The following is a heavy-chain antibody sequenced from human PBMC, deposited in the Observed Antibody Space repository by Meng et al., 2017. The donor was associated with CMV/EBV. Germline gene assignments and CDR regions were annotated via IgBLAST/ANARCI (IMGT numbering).Heavy chain of an antibody. V-gene: IGHV4-4*07. Sequence: QVAWQEAGAGVGEPSETLSLTWTGSGGSISSYCWSWIRQPDGKGLERIGRIYTSGSTNYNPSLKSRVPMSVDTSKNQFSLKLSSVTAADTAVYYCARGGLYYYDSSGHFDYWGQGTLVTVSS. CDR3: ARGGLYYYDSSGHFDY. CDR1: GGSISSYC. D-gene: IGHD3-22*01. CDR2: IYTSGST. J-gene: IGHJ4*02.